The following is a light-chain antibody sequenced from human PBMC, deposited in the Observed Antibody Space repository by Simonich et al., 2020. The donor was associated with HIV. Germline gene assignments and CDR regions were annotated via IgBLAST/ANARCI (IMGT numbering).Light chain of an antibody. J-gene: IGLJ3*02. Sequence: QSALTQPASVSGSPGQSITISCTGTSSDVGGYNYVSWYQQYPGKAPKLMIYDVSKRPSGASNRFSGSKSGNTASLTISGLQAEDEADYYCSSYTSSSTWVFGGGTKLTVL. CDR3: SSYTSSSTWV. V-gene: IGLV2-14*01. CDR1: SSDVGGYNY. CDR2: DVS.